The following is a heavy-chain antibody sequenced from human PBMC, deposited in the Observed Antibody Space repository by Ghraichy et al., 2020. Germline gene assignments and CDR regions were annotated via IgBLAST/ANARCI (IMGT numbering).Heavy chain of an antibody. CDR3: ARDFASSAFGF. D-gene: IGHD3-3*02. Sequence: SGTLSLTCTVSGASITTSSWNWIRQIPGKGLEWIGYISNDGTTNYNPSLKSRVTISIDTSRNQFSLNLNSVTAADTAVYFCARDFASSAFGFWGQGTLVTVSS. J-gene: IGHJ4*02. CDR2: ISNDGTT. V-gene: IGHV4-59*01. CDR1: GASITTSS.